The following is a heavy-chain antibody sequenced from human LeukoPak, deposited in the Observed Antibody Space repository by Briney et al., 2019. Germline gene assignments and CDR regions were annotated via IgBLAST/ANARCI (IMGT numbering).Heavy chain of an antibody. CDR3: ARVNDTAMDYFDY. V-gene: IGHV1-69*13. D-gene: IGHD5-18*01. CDR1: GGTFSSYA. CDR2: IIPIFGTA. Sequence: VASVTVSCKASGGTFSSYAISWVRQAPGQGLEWMGGIIPIFGTANYAQKFQGRVTITADESTSTAYMELSSLRSEDTAVYYCARVNDTAMDYFDYWGQGTLVTVSS. J-gene: IGHJ4*02.